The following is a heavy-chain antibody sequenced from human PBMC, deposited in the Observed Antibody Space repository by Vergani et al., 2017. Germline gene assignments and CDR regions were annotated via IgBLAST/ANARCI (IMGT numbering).Heavy chain of an antibody. V-gene: IGHV1-45*02. J-gene: IGHJ6*02. CDR1: GYPFTYRY. D-gene: IGHD1-7*01. CDR3: AATKGITGTSYSALDVYYYYGMDV. Sequence: QMQLVQSGAEVKKPGSSVKVSCKASGYPFTYRYLHWVRQAPGQALEWMGWITPFNGNTNYAQKFQDRVTITRDRSMSTAYMELSSLRSEDTAMYYCAATKGITGTSYSALDVYYYYGMDVWGQGTTVTVSS. CDR2: ITPFNGNT.